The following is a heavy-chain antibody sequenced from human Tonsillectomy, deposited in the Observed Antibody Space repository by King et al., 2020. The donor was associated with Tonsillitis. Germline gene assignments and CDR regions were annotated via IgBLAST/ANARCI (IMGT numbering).Heavy chain of an antibody. CDR1: GFSLSTIGMR. CDR2: IDWDDDK. D-gene: IGHD5-18*01. Sequence: TLKESGPALVKPTQTLTLTCTFSGFSLSTIGMRVTWIRQPPGKALEWLARIDWDDDKFYSTSLKTRPTISKDTSKNQVVLTMTNMDPVDTATYYCARMRGYSYGYRSHYYFDYWGQGTLVTVSS. CDR3: ARMRGYSYGYRSHYYFDY. J-gene: IGHJ4*02. V-gene: IGHV2-70*04.